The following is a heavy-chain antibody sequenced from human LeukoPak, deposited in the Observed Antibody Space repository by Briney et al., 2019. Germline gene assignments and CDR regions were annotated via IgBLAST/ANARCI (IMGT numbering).Heavy chain of an antibody. Sequence: ASVKVSCKASGYTFTSYYMHWVRQAPGQGLEWMGIINPSGGSTSYAQKFQGRVTMTRDTSTSTAYMELSSLRSEDTAVYYCARPLSSSWYPPYYYGMDVWGQGTTVTVSS. CDR1: GYTFTSYY. V-gene: IGHV1-46*01. D-gene: IGHD6-13*01. CDR2: INPSGGST. CDR3: ARPLSSSWYPPYYYGMDV. J-gene: IGHJ6*02.